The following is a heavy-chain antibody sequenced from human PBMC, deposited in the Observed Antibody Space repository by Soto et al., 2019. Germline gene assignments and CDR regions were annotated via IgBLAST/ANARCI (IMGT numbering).Heavy chain of an antibody. V-gene: IGHV3-30*04. D-gene: IGHD2-2*01. Sequence: GGSLRLSCAASGFTFSSYAMHWVRQAPGKGLEWVAVISYDGSNKYYADSVKGRFTISRDNSKNTLYLQMNSLRAEDTAVYYCARDRADCSSTSCPTNYYYYYGMDVWGQGTTVTVSS. CDR3: ARDRADCSSTSCPTNYYYYYGMDV. CDR1: GFTFSSYA. J-gene: IGHJ6*02. CDR2: ISYDGSNK.